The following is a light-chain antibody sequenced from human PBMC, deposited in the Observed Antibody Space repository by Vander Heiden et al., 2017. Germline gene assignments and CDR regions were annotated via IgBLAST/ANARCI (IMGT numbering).Light chain of an antibody. J-gene: IGLJ2*01. CDR3: GTWDTSLSAVV. CDR2: DND. V-gene: IGLV1-51*01. CDR1: SSNIGSNY. Sequence: QSVLTPPPSASAAPGPKVTISCSGSSSNIGSNYVAWYQQYPGTAPTRLIYDNDKRPPGMPDRFSGAKTGTTATLCITGLQTGDEAADYCGTWDTSLSAVVFGGGTKLTVL.